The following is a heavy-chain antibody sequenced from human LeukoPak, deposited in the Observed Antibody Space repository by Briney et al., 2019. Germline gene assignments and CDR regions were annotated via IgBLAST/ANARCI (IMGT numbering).Heavy chain of an antibody. V-gene: IGHV3-66*01. CDR2: IYSGGST. CDR1: GFTVSSNY. D-gene: IGHD1-1*01. CDR3: AKSLFTSATGTGRAFHI. J-gene: IGHJ3*02. Sequence: GGSLRLSCAASGFTVSSNYMIWVRQAPGKGLEWVSVIYSGGSTYYADSVKGRFTISRDNSMNTLYLQMNGLRAEDTAIFYCAKSLFTSATGTGRAFHIWGQGTRVTVSS.